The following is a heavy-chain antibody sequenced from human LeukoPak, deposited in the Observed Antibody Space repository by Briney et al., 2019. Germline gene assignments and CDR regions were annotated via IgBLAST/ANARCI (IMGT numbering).Heavy chain of an antibody. CDR2: IYSGGST. D-gene: IGHD6-6*01. J-gene: IGHJ5*02. CDR3: ARGEGLAARLWFDP. V-gene: IGHV3-53*01. Sequence: EGSLRLSCAASGFTVSSNYMSWVRQAPGKGLEWVSVIYSGGSTYYADSVKGRFTISRDNSKNTLYLQMNSLRAEDTAVYYCARGEGLAARLWFDPWGQGTLVTVSS. CDR1: GFTVSSNY.